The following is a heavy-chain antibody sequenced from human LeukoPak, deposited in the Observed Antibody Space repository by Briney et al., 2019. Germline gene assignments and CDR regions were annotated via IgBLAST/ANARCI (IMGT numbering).Heavy chain of an antibody. CDR3: ARVGIVGATTEGEFDY. CDR1: GYTFTSYD. V-gene: IGHV1-8*01. CDR2: MNPNSGNT. D-gene: IGHD1-26*01. J-gene: IGHJ4*02. Sequence: ASVKVSCKASGYTFTSYDINWVRQATGQGLEWMEWMNPNSGNTGYAQKFQGRVTMTRNTSISTAYMELSSLRSEDTAVYYCARVGIVGATTEGEFDYWGQGTLVTVSS.